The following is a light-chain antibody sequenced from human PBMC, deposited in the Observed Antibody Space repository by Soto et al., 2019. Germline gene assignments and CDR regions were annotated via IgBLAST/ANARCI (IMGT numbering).Light chain of an antibody. V-gene: IGKV3-15*01. CDR1: QSVPSS. CDR3: QQYKSWPPIT. Sequence: DIVMTQSPATLSVSPGEDVTLSCRASQSVPSSIAWYQQKPGQAPSLLIYVGSTCATGVPDRFSGTGSGTEFTLSISSLKSEDYAVYYCQQYKSWPPITFGQGTRLEI. J-gene: IGKJ5*01. CDR2: VGS.